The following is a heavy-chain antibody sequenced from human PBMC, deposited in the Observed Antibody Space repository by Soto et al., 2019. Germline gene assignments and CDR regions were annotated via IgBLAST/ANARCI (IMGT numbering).Heavy chain of an antibody. V-gene: IGHV4-39*01. Sequence: QLQLQESGPGLVKPSETLSLTCTVSGVSISSDNYYWGWIRQPPGKGLEWIGSIYYRGTTYYTPSLKSRVTISVDTSRNQFSLKLSSVTAADSAVYYCASPVAYGDYGRFDPWGQGTLVTASS. CDR2: IYYRGTT. D-gene: IGHD4-17*01. CDR1: GVSISSDNYY. CDR3: ASPVAYGDYGRFDP. J-gene: IGHJ5*02.